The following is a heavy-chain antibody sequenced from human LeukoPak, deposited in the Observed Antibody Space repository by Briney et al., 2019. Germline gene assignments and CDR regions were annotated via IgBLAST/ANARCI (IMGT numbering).Heavy chain of an antibody. CDR2: ISSDGRYK. Sequence: GRSLRLSCAASGFTFRTYGIHWVRQAPGKGLEWVAVISSDGRYKYYAGFVKGRFTISRDNSRNTLYLQMNSLRAEDTAVYYCARGPSGYHNTGGQGTLVTVSS. V-gene: IGHV3-30*03. CDR1: GFTFRTYG. CDR3: ARGPSGYHNT. D-gene: IGHD5-12*01. J-gene: IGHJ4*02.